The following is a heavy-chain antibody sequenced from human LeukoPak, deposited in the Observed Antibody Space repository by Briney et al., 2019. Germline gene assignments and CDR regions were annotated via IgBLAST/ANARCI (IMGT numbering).Heavy chain of an antibody. V-gene: IGHV4-30-4*01. CDR2: IYYSGST. CDR3: ASENWNDGAFDI. J-gene: IGHJ3*02. CDR1: GGSISSGDYY. Sequence: SETLSLTCTVSGGSISSGDYYWSWIRHPPGKGLEWIGYIYYSGSTNYNPSLKSRVTISVDTSKNQFSLKLSSVTAADTAVYYCASENWNDGAFDIWGQGTMVTVSS. D-gene: IGHD1-1*01.